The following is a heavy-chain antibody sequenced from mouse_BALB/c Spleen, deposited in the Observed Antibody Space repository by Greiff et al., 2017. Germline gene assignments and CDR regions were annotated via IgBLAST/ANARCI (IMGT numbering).Heavy chain of an antibody. CDR2: IWSGGST. D-gene: IGHD2-4*01. CDR3: DRKLIGIYDLDY. Sequence: VQLQQSGPGLVQPSQSLSITCTVSGFSLTSYGVHWVRQSPGKGLEWLGVIWSGGSTDYNAAFIYRLSISKDKSKSQVFFKMNSLQANDTAIYYCDRKLIGIYDLDYWGQGTSVTVSS. J-gene: IGHJ4*01. CDR1: GFSLTSYG. V-gene: IGHV2-2*02.